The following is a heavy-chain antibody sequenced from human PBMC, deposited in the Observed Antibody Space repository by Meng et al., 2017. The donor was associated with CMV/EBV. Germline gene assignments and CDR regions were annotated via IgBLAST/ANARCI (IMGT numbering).Heavy chain of an antibody. J-gene: IGHJ5*02. CDR1: GYSFTSYW. Sequence: GESLKISCKGSGYSFTSYWIGWVRQMPGKGLERMGIIYPGDSDTRYSPSFQGQVTISADKSISTAYLQWSSLKASDTAMYYCARGMVEIFGVVMRWFDPWGQGTLVTVSS. D-gene: IGHD3-3*01. V-gene: IGHV5-51*01. CDR3: ARGMVEIFGVVMRWFDP. CDR2: IYPGDSDT.